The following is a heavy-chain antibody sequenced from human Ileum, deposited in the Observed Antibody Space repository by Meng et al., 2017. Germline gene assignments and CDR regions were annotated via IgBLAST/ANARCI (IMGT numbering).Heavy chain of an antibody. J-gene: IGHJ5*02. CDR3: AKVDWIVVSWFDP. CDR1: GFSFRNYA. V-gene: IGHV3-23*01. Sequence: GGGCVLLGGSLRLSCTASGFSFRNYAMGWVRQAPGKGLEWVSRGTGSGDRTNYADSVKGRFTISRDNSKNILYLQMNSLRVEDTAIYYCAKVDWIVVSWFDPWGQGTLVTVSS. CDR2: GTGSGDRT. D-gene: IGHD3-22*01.